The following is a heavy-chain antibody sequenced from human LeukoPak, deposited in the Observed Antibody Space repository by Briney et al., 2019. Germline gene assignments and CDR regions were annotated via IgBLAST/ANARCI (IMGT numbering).Heavy chain of an antibody. Sequence: SETLSLTCAVYGGSFSGYYWSWIRQHPGKGLEWIGYIYYSGSTYYNPSLKSRVTISVDTSKNQFSLKLSSVTAADTAVYYCARVGYYDSSGYFTLFDYWGQGTLVTVSS. CDR1: GGSFSGYY. V-gene: IGHV4-31*11. J-gene: IGHJ4*02. CDR3: ARVGYYDSSGYFTLFDY. D-gene: IGHD3-22*01. CDR2: IYYSGST.